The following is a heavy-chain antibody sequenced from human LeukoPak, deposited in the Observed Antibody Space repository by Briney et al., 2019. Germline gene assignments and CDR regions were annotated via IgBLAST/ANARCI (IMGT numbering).Heavy chain of an antibody. CDR2: ISAYNGNT. CDR3: ARDGTSGSYSEDWFDP. J-gene: IGHJ5*02. Sequence: ASVKVSCKASGYTFTSYGISWVRQAPGQGLEWMGWISAYNGNTNYAQKLQGRVTMTTDTSTSTDYMELRSLRSDDTAVYYCARDGTSGSYSEDWFDPWGQGTLVTVSS. D-gene: IGHD1-26*01. CDR1: GYTFTSYG. V-gene: IGHV1-18*01.